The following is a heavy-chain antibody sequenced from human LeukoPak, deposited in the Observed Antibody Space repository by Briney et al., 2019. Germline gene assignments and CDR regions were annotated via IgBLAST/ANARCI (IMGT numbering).Heavy chain of an antibody. CDR2: ISGSGGST. V-gene: IGHV3-23*01. Sequence: GGSLRLSCAASGFTFSSYAMSWVRQAPGRGLEWVSAISGSGGSTHYADSEKGRFTISRDNSKNTLCLQMNSLRAEDTAVYYCAKDRAVRGVTHFDYWGQGTLVTVSS. CDR3: AKDRAVRGVTHFDY. D-gene: IGHD3-10*01. J-gene: IGHJ4*02. CDR1: GFTFSSYA.